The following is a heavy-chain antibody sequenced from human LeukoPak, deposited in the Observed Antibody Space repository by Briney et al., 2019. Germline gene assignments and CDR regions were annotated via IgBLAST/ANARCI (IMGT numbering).Heavy chain of an antibody. V-gene: IGHV4-34*01. D-gene: IGHD3-16*01. Sequence: SETLSLTCAVYGGSFSGYYWSWIRQPPGKGLERIVEINHSGSTNYNPSLKSRVTISVDTSKNQFSLKLSSVTAADTAVYYCARASAASAGGKNFDYWGQGTLVTVSS. CDR2: INHSGST. CDR3: ARASAASAGGKNFDY. J-gene: IGHJ4*02. CDR1: GGSFSGYY.